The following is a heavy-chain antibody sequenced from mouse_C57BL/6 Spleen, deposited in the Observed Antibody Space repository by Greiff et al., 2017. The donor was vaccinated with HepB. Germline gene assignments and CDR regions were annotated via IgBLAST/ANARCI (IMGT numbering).Heavy chain of an antibody. Sequence: DVQLVESGGGLVQPKGSLKLSCAASGFTFNTYAMHWVRQAPGKGLEWVARIRSKSSNYATYYADSVKDRFTISRDDSQSMLYLQMNNLKTEDTAMYYCVRPVYYGYDGGFAYWGQGTLVTVSA. J-gene: IGHJ3*01. CDR1: GFTFNTYA. D-gene: IGHD2-2*01. V-gene: IGHV10-3*01. CDR3: VRPVYYGYDGGFAY. CDR2: IRSKSSNYAT.